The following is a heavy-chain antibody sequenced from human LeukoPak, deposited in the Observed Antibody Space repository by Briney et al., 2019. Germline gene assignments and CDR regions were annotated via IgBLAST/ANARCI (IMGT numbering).Heavy chain of an antibody. CDR3: APTAEAYTSWWKV. J-gene: IGHJ4*02. D-gene: IGHD3-16*01. CDR1: GYKFTDDY. V-gene: IGHV1-2*02. Sequence: GASVKVSCKASGYKFTDDYMHWVLQAPGQGLEFMGWINPDSGFTNYAQKFKGRVTMTRDTSISTAYLEVRSLTSDDTAVYYCAPTAEAYTSWWKVWGQGTLVTVSS. CDR2: INPDSGFT.